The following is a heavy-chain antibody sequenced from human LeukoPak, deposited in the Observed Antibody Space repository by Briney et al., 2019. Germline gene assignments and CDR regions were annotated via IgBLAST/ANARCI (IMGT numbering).Heavy chain of an antibody. D-gene: IGHD3-22*01. CDR3: AKGSYYDSSGSFYFDY. CDR2: ISGSGGST. J-gene: IGHJ4*02. V-gene: IGHV3-23*01. CDR1: GFTFSSYA. Sequence: GGSLRLSCAASGFTFSSYAMSWVRQAPGKGLEWVSAISGSGGSTYYADSVKGRFTISRDNSKNTLYLQVNSLGTEDTAAYYCAKGSYYDSSGSFYFDYWGQGTLVTVSS.